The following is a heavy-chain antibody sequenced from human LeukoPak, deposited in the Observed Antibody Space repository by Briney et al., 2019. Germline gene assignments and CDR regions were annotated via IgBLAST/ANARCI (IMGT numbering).Heavy chain of an antibody. CDR1: GFTFSSYS. D-gene: IGHD3-10*01. CDR2: ISSSSSYI. Sequence: GGSLRLSCAASGFTFSSYSMNWVRQAPGKGVEWVSSISSSSSYIYYADSVKGRFTISRDNAKNSLYLQMNSLRAEDTAVYYCARDRGGAMDVWGQGTTVTVSS. J-gene: IGHJ6*02. CDR3: ARDRGGAMDV. V-gene: IGHV3-21*01.